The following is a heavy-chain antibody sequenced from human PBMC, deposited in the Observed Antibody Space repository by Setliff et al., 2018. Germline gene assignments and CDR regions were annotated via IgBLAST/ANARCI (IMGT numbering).Heavy chain of an antibody. Sequence: PSETLSLTCIVSGDSISSNSHYWGWIRQPPGKGLEWIGTIYYSATTYCNPSLKSRVTISVDTSKNQFSLNLNSVTAADTAVYYCARQPYSTTYYYYYYYMDVWGKGTTVTVSS. CDR3: ARQPYSTTYYYYYYYMDV. V-gene: IGHV4-39*01. J-gene: IGHJ6*03. CDR2: IYYSATT. D-gene: IGHD6-13*01. CDR1: GDSISSNSHY.